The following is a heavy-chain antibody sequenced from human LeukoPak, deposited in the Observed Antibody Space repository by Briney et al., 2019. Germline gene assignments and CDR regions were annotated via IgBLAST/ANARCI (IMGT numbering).Heavy chain of an antibody. CDR3: ARDNRWFGEYGFDP. V-gene: IGHV4-34*01. CDR1: IDSFSNYH. CDR2: VNESGGT. D-gene: IGHD3-10*01. J-gene: IGHJ5*02. Sequence: SETLSLTCAVYIDSFSNYHWNWIRQTPAKGMEWIGEVNESGGTNISPSLRSRVILSVDTSKNQFSLKLSSVTAADTAVYYCARDNRWFGEYGFDPWGQGTLVTVSS.